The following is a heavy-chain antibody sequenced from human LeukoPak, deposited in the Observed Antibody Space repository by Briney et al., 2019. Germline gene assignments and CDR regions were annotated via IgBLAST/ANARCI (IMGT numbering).Heavy chain of an antibody. CDR3: ARVRTYDFWNYYFDY. CDR1: GYTFTSHG. D-gene: IGHD3-3*01. CDR2: ISAYNGNT. Sequence: ASVKVSCKASGYTFTSHGISWVRQAPGQGLEWMGWISAYNGNTNYAQKLQGRVTMTTDTSTSTAYMELRSLRSDDTAVYYCARVRTYDFWNYYFDYWGQGTLVTVSS. V-gene: IGHV1-18*01. J-gene: IGHJ4*02.